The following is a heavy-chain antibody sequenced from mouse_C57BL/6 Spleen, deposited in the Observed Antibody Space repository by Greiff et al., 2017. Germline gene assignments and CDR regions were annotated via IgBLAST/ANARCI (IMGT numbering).Heavy chain of an antibody. J-gene: IGHJ1*03. V-gene: IGHV14-3*01. Sequence: VQLKQSVAELVRPGASVKLSCTASGFNIKNTYMHWVKQRPEQGLEWIGRIDPANGNTKYAAKFQGKATITADTSSNTAYLQLSSLTSEDTAIYYCAYYYCSSLGYFDVWGTGTTVTVSA. D-gene: IGHD1-1*01. CDR2: IDPANGNT. CDR1: GFNIKNTY. CDR3: AYYYCSSLGYFDV.